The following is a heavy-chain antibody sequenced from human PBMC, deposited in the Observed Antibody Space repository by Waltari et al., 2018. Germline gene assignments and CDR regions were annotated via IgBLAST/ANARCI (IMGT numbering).Heavy chain of an antibody. CDR1: GLSFSTYA. J-gene: IGHJ6*02. D-gene: IGHD4-4*01. V-gene: IGHV3-23*01. Sequence: EVQLLESGGGLAQPGGSLRLSCEGSGLSFSTYAVSWVRQGAGKGVGWVSGSSGSGGRTDYADSVKGRFAISRDNSKNTLYLQMNSLRAEDTAVYYCAKGGFMTKVTTNGMDVWGQGTTVTVSS. CDR3: AKGGFMTKVTTNGMDV. CDR2: SSGSGGRT.